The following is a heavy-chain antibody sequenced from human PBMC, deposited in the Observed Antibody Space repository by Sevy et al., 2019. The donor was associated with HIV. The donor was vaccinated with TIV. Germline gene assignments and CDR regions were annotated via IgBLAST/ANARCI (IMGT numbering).Heavy chain of an antibody. J-gene: IGHJ4*02. CDR1: GFTFSKYS. D-gene: IGHD1-1*01. CDR2: FSFGCGRI. CDR3: AREGYTKPHDY. Sequence: SLRLSCEASGFTFSKYSMSWVRQAPGKGLEWVSTFSFGCGRINYADSVKGRFTISRDDSKNTLYLQMNSLRAEDTAVYYCAREGYTKPHDYWGQGTLVTVSS. V-gene: IGHV3-23*01.